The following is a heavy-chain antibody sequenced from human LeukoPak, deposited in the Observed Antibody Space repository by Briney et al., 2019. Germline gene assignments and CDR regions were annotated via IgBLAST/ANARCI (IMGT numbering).Heavy chain of an antibody. J-gene: IGHJ4*02. CDR2: IIPIFGTA. D-gene: IGHD3-10*01. Sequence: ASVKVSCKASGGTFSSYAISWVRQAPGQGLEWMGGIIPIFGTANYAQKFQGRVTITADKSTSTAYMELSSLRSEDTAVYYCARVPNHLFGYFDYWGQGTLVTVSS. V-gene: IGHV1-69*06. CDR1: GGTFSSYA. CDR3: ARVPNHLFGYFDY.